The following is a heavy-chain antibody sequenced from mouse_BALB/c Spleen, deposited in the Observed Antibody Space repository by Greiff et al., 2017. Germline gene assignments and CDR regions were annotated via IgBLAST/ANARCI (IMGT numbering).Heavy chain of an antibody. D-gene: IGHD1-1*01. CDR3: ARGYYGSSYVSAWFAD. J-gene: IGHJ3*01. Sequence: VKLQESGPGLVAPSQSLSITCTVSGFSLTSYGVHWVRQPPGKGLEWLGVIWAGGSTNYNSALMSRLSISKDNSKSQVFLKMNSLQTDDTAMYYCARGYYGSSYVSAWFADWGQGTLVTVSA. V-gene: IGHV2-9*02. CDR1: GFSLTSYG. CDR2: IWAGGST.